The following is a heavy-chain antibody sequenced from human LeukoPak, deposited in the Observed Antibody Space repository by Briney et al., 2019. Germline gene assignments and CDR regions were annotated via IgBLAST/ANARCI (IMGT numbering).Heavy chain of an antibody. V-gene: IGHV3-21*01. CDR1: GLTLNTYT. CDR3: ARDPTSSWETAFDI. J-gene: IGHJ3*02. Sequence: GESLRLSCAASGLTLNTYTMNWVRQAPEKGLEWVSSISSGTSYIYYADSVKGRFTISRDNAKNSLYLQMNSLRAEDTAVYYCARDPTSSWETAFDIWGQGTMVTVSS. D-gene: IGHD1-26*01. CDR2: ISSGTSYI.